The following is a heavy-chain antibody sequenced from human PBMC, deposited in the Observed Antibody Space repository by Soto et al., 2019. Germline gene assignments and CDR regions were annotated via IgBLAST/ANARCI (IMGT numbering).Heavy chain of an antibody. D-gene: IGHD3-10*01. J-gene: IGHJ4*02. CDR3: STVRTY. V-gene: IGHV3-15*01. Sequence: GGSPRLSCAASGFTFSKTYMNWVRQAPGKGLEWVGRIKPKTDGGTTDYAAPVEGRFTISRDDSKNTLYLQMNSLKTDDTAVYYCSTVRTYWGQGTLVTVSS. CDR1: GFTFSKTY. CDR2: IKPKTDGGTT.